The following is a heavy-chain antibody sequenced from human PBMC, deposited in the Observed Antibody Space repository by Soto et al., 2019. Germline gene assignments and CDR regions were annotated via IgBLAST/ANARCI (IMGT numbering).Heavy chain of an antibody. CDR3: TRLGYSSSSGDY. CDR1: GFTFSGSA. D-gene: IGHD6-6*01. J-gene: IGHJ4*02. Sequence: GGSLRLSXAASGFTFSGSAMHWVRQASGKGLEWVGRIRSKANSYATAYAASVKGRFTISRDDSKNTAYLQMNSLKTEDTAVYYCTRLGYSSSSGDYWGQGTLVTSPQ. V-gene: IGHV3-73*01. CDR2: IRSKANSYAT.